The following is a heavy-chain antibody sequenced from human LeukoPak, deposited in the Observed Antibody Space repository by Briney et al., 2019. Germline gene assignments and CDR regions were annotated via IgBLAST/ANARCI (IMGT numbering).Heavy chain of an antibody. CDR1: GGSFSDYS. CDR3: VRSGYDYDWFDP. CDR2: IIAILDTA. V-gene: IGHV1-69*08. J-gene: IGHJ5*02. D-gene: IGHD5-12*01. Sequence: GASVKVSCKASGGSFSDYSISWVRQAPGQGLEWMGRIIAILDTAHYAQKFQSRFTITADKSTTTVYMELSSLRSDDSAVYYCVRSGYDYDWFDPWGQGTLVTVSS.